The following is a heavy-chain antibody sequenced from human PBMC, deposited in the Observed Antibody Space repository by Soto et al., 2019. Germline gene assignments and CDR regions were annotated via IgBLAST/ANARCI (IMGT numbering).Heavy chain of an antibody. Sequence: QLQLQESGPGLVKPSETLSLTCTVSGGSISSSNYYWGWIRQPPGKGLEWIGSIYYSGSNYYNPSLKSRVTISVDTSKNQFSLKLSSVPAADTAVYYCATQEVGGSYVYTFDPWGQGTLVTVSS. V-gene: IGHV4-39*01. CDR1: GGSISSSNYY. CDR3: ATQEVGGSYVYTFDP. D-gene: IGHD1-26*01. J-gene: IGHJ5*02. CDR2: IYYSGSN.